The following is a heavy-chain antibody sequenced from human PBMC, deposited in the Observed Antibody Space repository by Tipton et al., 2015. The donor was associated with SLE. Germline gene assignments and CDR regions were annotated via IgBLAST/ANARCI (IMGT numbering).Heavy chain of an antibody. J-gene: IGHJ3*02. CDR1: GGSISGFY. Sequence: TLSLTCTVSGGSISGFYWSWIRQPDGKGLEWIGRIYSSGSPNYNPSLKSRVTMSVDTSKNRFSLKLSSVTAADTAVYYCARSPAAGSDAFDIWGQGTMVTVSS. V-gene: IGHV4-4*07. CDR2: IYSSGSP. CDR3: ARSPAAGSDAFDI. D-gene: IGHD6-13*01.